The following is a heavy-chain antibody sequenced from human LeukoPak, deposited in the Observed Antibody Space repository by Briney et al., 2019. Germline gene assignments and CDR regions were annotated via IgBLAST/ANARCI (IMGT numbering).Heavy chain of an antibody. CDR2: ISTGGETI. J-gene: IGHJ5*02. D-gene: IGHD4-11*01. CDR3: ARRGTDYCTPSSCHPNWFAP. CDR1: GFTFSSYS. Sequence: GGSLRLSCAVSGFTFSSYSMNWVRQAPGKGLEWVSYISTGGETIYYADSVKGRFTISRDNVKNSLYLQMNSLRAEDTAVYFCARRGTDYCTPSSCHPNWFAPWGQGTQVTVSS. V-gene: IGHV3-48*04.